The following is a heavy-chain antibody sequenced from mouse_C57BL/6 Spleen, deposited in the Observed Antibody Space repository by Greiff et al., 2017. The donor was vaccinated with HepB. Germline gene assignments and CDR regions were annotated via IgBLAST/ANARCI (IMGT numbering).Heavy chain of an antibody. D-gene: IGHD2-5*01. J-gene: IGHJ3*01. V-gene: IGHV5-4*01. CDR2: ISDGGSYT. Sequence: EVKLQESGGGLVKPGGSLKLSCAASGFTFSSYAMSWVRQTPEKRLEWVATISDGGSYTYYPDNVKGRFTISRDNAKNNLYLQMSHLKSEDTAMYYCARERGSYYSNYFAYWGQGTLVTVSA. CDR1: GFTFSSYA. CDR3: ARERGSYYSNYFAY.